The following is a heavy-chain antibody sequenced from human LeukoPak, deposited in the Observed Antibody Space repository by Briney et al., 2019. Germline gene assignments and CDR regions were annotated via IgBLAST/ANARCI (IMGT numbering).Heavy chain of an antibody. Sequence: MSSETLSLTCTVSGGSISSYYWGWIRQPPGKGLEWIGSIYYSGSTYYNPSLKSRVTISVDTSKNQFSLKLSSVTAADTAVYYCARGPELCSSTSCYRDGMDVWGQGTTVTVSS. J-gene: IGHJ6*02. D-gene: IGHD2-2*02. CDR2: IYYSGST. CDR3: ARGPELCSSTSCYRDGMDV. CDR1: GGSISSYY. V-gene: IGHV4-39*07.